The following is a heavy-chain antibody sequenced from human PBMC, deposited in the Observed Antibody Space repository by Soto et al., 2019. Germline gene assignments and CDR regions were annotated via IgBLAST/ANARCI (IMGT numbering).Heavy chain of an antibody. Sequence: QVQLVESGGGVVQPGRSLRLSCAASGFTFSSYAMHWVRQAPGKGLEWVAVISYDGSNKYYADSVKGRFTISRDNSKNTLYLQMNSLRAEDTAVYYCARDRWLWYDILTGRPGPPAYGMNVWGQGTTVTVSS. CDR2: ISYDGSNK. J-gene: IGHJ6*02. CDR3: ARDRWLWYDILTGRPGPPAYGMNV. CDR1: GFTFSSYA. V-gene: IGHV3-30-3*01. D-gene: IGHD3-9*01.